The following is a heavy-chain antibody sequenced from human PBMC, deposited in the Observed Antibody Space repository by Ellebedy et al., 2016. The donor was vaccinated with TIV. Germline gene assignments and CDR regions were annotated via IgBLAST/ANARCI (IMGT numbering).Heavy chain of an antibody. CDR2: IKDDGTEI. V-gene: IGHV3-7*03. Sequence: GESLKIPCTAPGFPIRNYWMNWVRQAPGKGLEWVANIKDDGTEIYYVDSVKGRFSISRDIAKNSLYLQLNRLRVEDTAVYYCAKSNWLDPWGQGTLVTVSS. CDR1: GFPIRNYW. J-gene: IGHJ5*02. CDR3: AKSNWLDP.